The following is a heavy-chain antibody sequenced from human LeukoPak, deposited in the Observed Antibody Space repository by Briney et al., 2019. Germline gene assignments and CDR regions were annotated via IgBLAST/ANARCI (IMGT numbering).Heavy chain of an antibody. J-gene: IGHJ4*02. V-gene: IGHV3-21*01. D-gene: IGHD2-15*01. CDR2: ISSSSSYI. CDR3: AREENYCSGGSCPFDY. Sequence: GGSLRLSCAASGFTFSSYSMNWVRQAPGKGLEWVSSISSSSSYIYYADSVKGRFTISRDNAKNSLYLQMNSLRAEDTAVYYCAREENYCSGGSCPFDYWGQGTLVTVSS. CDR1: GFTFSSYS.